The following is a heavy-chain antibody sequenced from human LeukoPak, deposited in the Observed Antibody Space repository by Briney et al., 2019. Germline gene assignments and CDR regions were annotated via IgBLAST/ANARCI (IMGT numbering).Heavy chain of an antibody. J-gene: IGHJ3*02. D-gene: IGHD3-22*01. CDR3: AKEQYYYDSSGYDDAFDI. Sequence: GGSLRLSCAASGFTFSSYGMHWVRQAPGKGLEWVAFIRYDGSNKYYADSMKGRFTISRDNSKNTLYLQMNSLRAEDTAVYYCAKEQYYYDSSGYDDAFDIWGQGTMVTVSS. CDR1: GFTFSSYG. CDR2: IRYDGSNK. V-gene: IGHV3-30*02.